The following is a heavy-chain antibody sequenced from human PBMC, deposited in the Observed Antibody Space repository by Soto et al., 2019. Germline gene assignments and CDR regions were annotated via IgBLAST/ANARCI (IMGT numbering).Heavy chain of an antibody. CDR1: GGSISSYY. V-gene: IGHV4-59*08. J-gene: IGHJ6*03. CDR2: IYYSGST. CDR3: ARHDSGGSYYYYYYMDV. D-gene: IGHD2-15*01. Sequence: QVQLQESGPGLVKPSETLSLTCTVSGGSISSYYWSWIRQPPGKGLEWIWYIYYSGSTNYNPSLKSRVTISVDTSKNQFSLKLSSVTAADTAVYYCARHDSGGSYYYYYYMDVWGKGTTVTVSS.